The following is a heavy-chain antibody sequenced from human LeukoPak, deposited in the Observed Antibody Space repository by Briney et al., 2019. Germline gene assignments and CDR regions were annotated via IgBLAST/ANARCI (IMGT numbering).Heavy chain of an antibody. V-gene: IGHV3-23*01. D-gene: IGHD6-19*01. CDR3: ASQRHHRVAVAGSFDY. CDR1: GFTFSTNW. Sequence: GGSLRLSCAASGFTFSTNWMTWVRQTPGTGLEWLSAISPDGIYIYYADSVKGRFTTSRDNSKNTLYLQMNSLRAEDTAVYFCASQRHHRVAVAGSFDYWGQGTLVSVSP. CDR2: ISPDGIYI. J-gene: IGHJ4*02.